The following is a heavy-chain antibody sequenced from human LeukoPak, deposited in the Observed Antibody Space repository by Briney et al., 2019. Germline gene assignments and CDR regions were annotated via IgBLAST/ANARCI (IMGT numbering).Heavy chain of an antibody. CDR2: IFYSGST. J-gene: IGHJ4*02. V-gene: IGHV4-39*07. CDR3: ARKALVVITTLYWWYFDY. D-gene: IGHD3-22*01. Sequence: SETLSLTCTVSGGSISSSSYWGWIRQPPGKGLEWIGSIFYSGSTYYNPSLKSRVTISVDTSKNQFSLKLTSVTAADTAVYYCARKALVVITTLYWWYFDYWGQGTLVTVSS. CDR1: GGSISSSSY.